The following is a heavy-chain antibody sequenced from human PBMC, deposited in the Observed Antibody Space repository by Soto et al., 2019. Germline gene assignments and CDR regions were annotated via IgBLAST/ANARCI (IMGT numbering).Heavy chain of an antibody. Sequence: QVQLVQSGAEEKKPGASVKVSCKASGYTFTIYAMHWVRQAPGQRLEWMGWINAGNGNPNYSQKFQGRVTITRDTSGSTAYMELSSLRSEETALYYCGRAVAVPADVDYWGQGTLVTVSS. J-gene: IGHJ4*02. D-gene: IGHD6-19*01. V-gene: IGHV1-3*05. CDR1: GYTFTIYA. CDR3: GRAVAVPADVDY. CDR2: INAGNGNP.